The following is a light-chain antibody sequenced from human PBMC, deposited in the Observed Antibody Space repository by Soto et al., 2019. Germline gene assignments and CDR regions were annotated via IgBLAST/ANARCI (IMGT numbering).Light chain of an antibody. Sequence: EIVLTQSPCTLSSSPGERATLXXXSSQSVTNYIAWYQQRPGQAPRLLIYDASNRATGVPARFSGSRSGPAFTLTISDLEPADFGFYSCQQRLNWPPGFGQGTKVDIK. V-gene: IGKV3-11*01. CDR2: DAS. CDR3: QQRLNWPPG. CDR1: QSVTNY. J-gene: IGKJ1*01.